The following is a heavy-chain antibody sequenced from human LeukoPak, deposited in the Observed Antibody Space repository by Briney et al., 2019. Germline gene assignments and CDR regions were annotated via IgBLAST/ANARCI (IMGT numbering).Heavy chain of an antibody. Sequence: PGGSLRLSCAVSGFTFTDTYMTWIRQAPGKGLESLSYISPSGTDISYADSVKGRFTISRDNSKNTLYLQMNSLRVEDTAVYYCARGLFLSGYLDAFDIWGQGTVVTVSS. CDR1: GFTFTDTY. CDR3: ARGLFLSGYLDAFDI. CDR2: ISPSGTDI. J-gene: IGHJ3*02. V-gene: IGHV3-11*01. D-gene: IGHD3-22*01.